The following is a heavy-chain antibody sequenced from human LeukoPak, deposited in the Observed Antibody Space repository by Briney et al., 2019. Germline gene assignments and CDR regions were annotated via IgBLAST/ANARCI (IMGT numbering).Heavy chain of an antibody. Sequence: SETLSLTCAVYGGSFSGYYWSWFRQPPGKGLEWIGYIFYSGSTNYNPSLKSRVTISVDTSKNQFSLKLSSVTAADTAVYYCARLRIQLWGDYYYYMDVWGKGTTVTVSS. CDR1: GGSFSGYY. D-gene: IGHD5-18*01. CDR2: IFYSGST. V-gene: IGHV4-59*01. J-gene: IGHJ6*03. CDR3: ARLRIQLWGDYYYYMDV.